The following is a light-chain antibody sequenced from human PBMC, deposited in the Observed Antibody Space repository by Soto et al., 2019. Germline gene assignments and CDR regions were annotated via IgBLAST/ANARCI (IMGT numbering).Light chain of an antibody. CDR3: QQYGSSPS. J-gene: IGKJ3*01. CDR2: GAS. V-gene: IGKV3-20*01. CDR1: QSVSNSY. Sequence: EIVLTQSPGTLSLSPGERATLSCRASQSVSNSYLAWYQQKPGQAPRLLLYGASSRATGIPDRFSGSGSGIDFTLTICRLEPEDFAVYYCQQYGSSPSFGPGTKVDI.